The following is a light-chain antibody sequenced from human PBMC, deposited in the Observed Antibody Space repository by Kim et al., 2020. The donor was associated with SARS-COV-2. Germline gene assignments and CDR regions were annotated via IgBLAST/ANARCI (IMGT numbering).Light chain of an antibody. CDR3: MQALQTWT. Sequence: EPASSSCRSSQSLLHSNGYNYLDWYLQKPGQSPQLLIYLGSNRASGVPDRFSGSGSGTDFTLKISRVEAEDVGVYYCMQALQTWTFGQGTKVDIK. CDR1: QSLLHSNGYNY. J-gene: IGKJ1*01. CDR2: LGS. V-gene: IGKV2-28*01.